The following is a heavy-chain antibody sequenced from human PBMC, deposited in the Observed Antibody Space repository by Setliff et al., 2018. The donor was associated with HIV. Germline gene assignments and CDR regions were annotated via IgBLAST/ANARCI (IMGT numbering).Heavy chain of an antibody. CDR1: GGSIRSYY. V-gene: IGHV4-59*01. J-gene: IGHJ4*02. Sequence: LSLTCTVSGGSIRSYYWSWIRQPPGKGLEWIGYIYYSGSSKNTPSLKSRVTISVDTPKNEFSLKLSSMTAADTAVYYCARGIAVAGPYFDYWGQGTLVTVSS. CDR2: IYYSGSS. CDR3: ARGIAVAGPYFDY. D-gene: IGHD6-19*01.